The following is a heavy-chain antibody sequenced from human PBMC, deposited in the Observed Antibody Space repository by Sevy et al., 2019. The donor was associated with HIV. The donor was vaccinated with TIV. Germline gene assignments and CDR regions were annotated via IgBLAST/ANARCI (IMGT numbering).Heavy chain of an antibody. D-gene: IGHD3-3*01. V-gene: IGHV1-24*01. CDR1: GYTLSELP. CDR2: FDPEDGET. Sequence: ASVKVSCKVSGYTLSELPMHWVRQAPGKGLEWLGGFDPEDGETIYAQKFQGRVTMTEDTSTDIAYMELSRLRSEDTAVYYCATLDFWSDHPFYGTDVWGQGTTVTVSS. CDR3: ATLDFWSDHPFYGTDV. J-gene: IGHJ6*02.